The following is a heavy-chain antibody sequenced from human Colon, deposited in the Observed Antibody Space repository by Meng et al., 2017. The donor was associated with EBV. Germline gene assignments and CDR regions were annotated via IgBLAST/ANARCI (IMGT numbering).Heavy chain of an antibody. Sequence: QLPESGPELVKPSWPLSLTCGVSGFSISSNIRWTWVRQPPGKGLEWIGDIDDSGSTNYNPSLNSRISISLDKSKNHFSLKVNSVTAADTAVYYCARGKQDAWELLAYWGQGALVTVSS. J-gene: IGHJ4*02. CDR3: ARGKQDAWELLAY. V-gene: IGHV4-4*02. CDR2: IDDSGST. D-gene: IGHD1-26*01. CDR1: GFSISSNIR.